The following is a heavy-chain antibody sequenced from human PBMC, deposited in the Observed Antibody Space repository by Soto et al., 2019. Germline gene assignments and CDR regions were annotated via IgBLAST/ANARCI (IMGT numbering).Heavy chain of an antibody. CDR1: GGTFSSYT. V-gene: IGHV1-69*02. CDR2: IIPILGIA. J-gene: IGHJ4*02. Sequence: QVQLVQSGAEVKKPGSSVKVSCKASGGTFSSYTISWVRQAPGQGLEWMGRIIPILGIANYAQKFQGRVTXTXXKSTSTAYMELSSLRSEDTAVYYCASNSAVGATDYWGQGTLVTVSS. D-gene: IGHD1-26*01. CDR3: ASNSAVGATDY.